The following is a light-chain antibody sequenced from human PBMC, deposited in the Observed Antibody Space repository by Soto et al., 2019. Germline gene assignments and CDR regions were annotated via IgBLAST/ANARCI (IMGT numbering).Light chain of an antibody. Sequence: QSALTQPASVSGSPGQSITISCTGTSSDVGGHNFVSWYQQHPRKAPKVMIYGVSDRPSGVSNRFSGSKSGNTASLTIAGLQAEDEADYYCSSYTRANTWVFGGGTKLTVL. J-gene: IGLJ3*02. CDR3: SSYTRANTWV. V-gene: IGLV2-14*01. CDR2: GVS. CDR1: SSDVGGHNF.